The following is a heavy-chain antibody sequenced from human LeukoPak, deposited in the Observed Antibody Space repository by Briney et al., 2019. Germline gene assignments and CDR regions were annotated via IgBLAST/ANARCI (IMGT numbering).Heavy chain of an antibody. CDR3: ARDSGYYFDY. CDR1: GLSFSSFS. V-gene: IGHV3-30-3*01. D-gene: IGHD3-22*01. J-gene: IGHJ4*02. CDR2: ISYDGNNE. Sequence: GRSLTLSCAVLGLSFSSFSINWVCQAPGKGLWWVAFISYDGNNEYYADAVKSRFTISRDNSKNTLYLQMNSLRAEDTAVYYCARDSGYYFDYWGQGTLVTVSS.